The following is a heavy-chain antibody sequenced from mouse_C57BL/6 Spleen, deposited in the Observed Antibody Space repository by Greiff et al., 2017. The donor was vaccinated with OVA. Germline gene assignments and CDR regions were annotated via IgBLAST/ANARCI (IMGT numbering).Heavy chain of an antibody. D-gene: IGHD2-3*01. J-gene: IGHJ4*01. CDR2: IYPRSGNT. Sequence: QVQLQQSGAELARPGASVKLSCKASGYTFTSSGISWVKQRTGQGLEWIGEIYPRSGNTYYNEKFKGKATLTADKSSSTAYMELRSLTSEDSAVYFCARDGYHGDAMDYWGQGTSVTVSS. CDR3: ARDGYHGDAMDY. V-gene: IGHV1-81*01. CDR1: GYTFTSSG.